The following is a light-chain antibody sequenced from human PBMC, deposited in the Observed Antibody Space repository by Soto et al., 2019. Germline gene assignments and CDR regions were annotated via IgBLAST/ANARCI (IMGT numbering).Light chain of an antibody. CDR1: QSISIY. J-gene: IGKJ2*02. CDR3: QQRRSWAST. V-gene: IGKV3-11*01. Sequence: ESVLTQSPATLSWSPGESDTLACRASQSISIYLAWYQQTPCQAPRLLIYDVVNRATGIPARFSGSGSGTYFTLPISSLEPEDFAVYYCQQRRSWASTFGRGTK. CDR2: DVV.